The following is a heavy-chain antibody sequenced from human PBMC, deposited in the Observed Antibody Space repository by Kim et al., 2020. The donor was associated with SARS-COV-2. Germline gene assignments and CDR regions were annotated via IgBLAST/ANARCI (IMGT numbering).Heavy chain of an antibody. D-gene: IGHD5-12*01. CDR1: GGSINNYY. J-gene: IGHJ4*02. CDR2: SYNSVST. V-gene: IGHV4-59*01. Sequence: SETLSLTCTVSGGSINNYYWSWIRQPPGKGLEWIGYSYNSVSTSYNSSLKSRVTISVDTSKNQFSLKLSSVTAADTAVYYCARATGGYAYLFDYWGQGTLVTVSS. CDR3: ARATGGYAYLFDY.